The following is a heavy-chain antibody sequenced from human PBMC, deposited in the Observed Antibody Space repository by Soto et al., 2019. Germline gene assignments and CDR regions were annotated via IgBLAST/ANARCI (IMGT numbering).Heavy chain of an antibody. CDR3: ARVSYYYDRSTFDP. V-gene: IGHV1-18*01. CDR1: GYSFTGYG. Sequence: ASVKVSCKAAGYSFTGYGSGWVRQAIGQGLEWMGWISAYNGNTNYAQKLQGRVTMATDTSTSTAYMELRSLRSDDTAVYYCARVSYYYDRSTFDPWGQGTLVTVSS. CDR2: ISAYNGNT. J-gene: IGHJ5*02. D-gene: IGHD3-22*01.